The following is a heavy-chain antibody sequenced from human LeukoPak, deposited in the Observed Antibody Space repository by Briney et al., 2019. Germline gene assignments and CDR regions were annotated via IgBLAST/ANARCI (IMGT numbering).Heavy chain of an antibody. CDR1: GYTFTSYG. D-gene: IGHD6-19*01. Sequence: ASVKVSCKASGYTFTSYGISWVRQAPGQGLEWMGWISAYNGNTNYAQKLQGRVTMTTDTSTSTAYMELRSLRSDDTAVYYCERDLAASGLSGWYYWGQGTLVTVSS. CDR3: ERDLAASGLSGWYY. V-gene: IGHV1-18*01. J-gene: IGHJ4*02. CDR2: ISAYNGNT.